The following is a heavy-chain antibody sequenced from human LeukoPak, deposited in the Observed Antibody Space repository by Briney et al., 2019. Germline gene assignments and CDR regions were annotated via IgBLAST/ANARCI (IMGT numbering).Heavy chain of an antibody. J-gene: IGHJ5*02. CDR1: GGSISSGDYY. CDR2: IYYSGST. V-gene: IGHV4-30-4*01. Sequence: SQTLSLTCTVSGGSISSGDYYWSWIRQPPGKGLEWIGYIYYSGSTYYNPSLKSRVTISVDTSKNQFSLKLSSVTAADTAVYYCARDSPTGYSSKWTGFDPWGQGTLVTVSS. CDR3: ARDSPTGYSSKWTGFDP. D-gene: IGHD6-13*01.